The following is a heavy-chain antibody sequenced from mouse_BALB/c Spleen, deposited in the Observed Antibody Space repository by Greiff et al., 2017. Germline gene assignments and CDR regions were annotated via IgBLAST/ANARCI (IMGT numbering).Heavy chain of an antibody. CDR2: ISYSGST. CDR1: GYSITSDYA. D-gene: IGHD2-2*01. J-gene: IGHJ3*01. CDR3: ARKGYDRFAY. V-gene: IGHV3-2*02. Sequence: EVQLQESGPGLVKPSQSLSLTCTVTGYSITSDYAWNWIRQFPGNKPEWMGYISYSGSTSYNPSLKSRISITRDTSKNQFFLQLNSVTTEDTATYYCARKGYDRFAYGGQGTLVTVSA.